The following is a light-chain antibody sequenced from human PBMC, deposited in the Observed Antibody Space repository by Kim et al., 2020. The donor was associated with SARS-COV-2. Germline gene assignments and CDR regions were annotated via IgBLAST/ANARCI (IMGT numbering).Light chain of an antibody. Sequence: SSELTQAPAVSVALGQTVRITCQGDSLRSYYATWYQQKPGQGPILVIYGKNNRPSGIPDRFSGPSSGNTASLTITGTQAGDEADYYCNSRDSNDNVVFGGGTKLTVL. CDR1: SLRSYY. CDR2: GKN. CDR3: NSRDSNDNVV. V-gene: IGLV3-19*01. J-gene: IGLJ2*01.